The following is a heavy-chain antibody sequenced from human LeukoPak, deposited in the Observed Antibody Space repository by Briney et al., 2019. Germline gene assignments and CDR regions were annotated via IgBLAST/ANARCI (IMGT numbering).Heavy chain of an antibody. Sequence: GGSLRLSCAASGFTFSSYEMNWVRQAPGKGLEWVSYISSSGSTIYYADSVKGRFTISRDNAKNSLYLQTNSLRAEDTAVYYCARDLRGSGGQSGYWGQGTLVTVFS. CDR1: GFTFSSYE. D-gene: IGHD6-19*01. J-gene: IGHJ4*02. CDR3: ARDLRGSGGQSGY. V-gene: IGHV3-48*03. CDR2: ISSSGSTI.